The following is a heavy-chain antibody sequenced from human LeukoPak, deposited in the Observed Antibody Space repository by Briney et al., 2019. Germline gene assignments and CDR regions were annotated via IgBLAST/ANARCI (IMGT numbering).Heavy chain of an antibody. Sequence: SGTLSLTCTVSGGSINSYYWSWIRQPPGKGLEWIGYVAYSGGTNYNPSLKSRVTISVDTSKNQFSLTLSSVTAADTAVYYCARHGRMATINPSYWGQGTLVTVSS. CDR1: GGSINSYY. CDR3: ARHGRMATINPSY. CDR2: VAYSGGT. D-gene: IGHD5-24*01. J-gene: IGHJ4*02. V-gene: IGHV4-59*08.